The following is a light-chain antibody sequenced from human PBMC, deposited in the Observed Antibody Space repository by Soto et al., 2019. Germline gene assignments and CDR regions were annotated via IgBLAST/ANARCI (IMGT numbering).Light chain of an antibody. CDR1: QSLLHSNGYNY. Sequence: DIVMTQSPLSLPVTPGEPASISCRSSQSLLHSNGYNYLDWYLQKPGQSPQLLIYLGSNRASWVPDRFSGSGSGTDFTLKISRVEAEDVGLYYCRQALQTPPTFGGETKVEIK. V-gene: IGKV2-28*01. CDR2: LGS. CDR3: RQALQTPPT. J-gene: IGKJ4*01.